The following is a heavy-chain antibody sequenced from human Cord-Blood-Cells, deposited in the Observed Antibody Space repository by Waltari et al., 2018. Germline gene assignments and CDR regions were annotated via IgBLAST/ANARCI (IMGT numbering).Heavy chain of an antibody. V-gene: IGHV3-9*01. J-gene: IGHJ4*02. CDR3: AKDYSPSLYYFDY. D-gene: IGHD2-21*01. CDR1: GSTFDDYA. CDR2: ISWNSGSI. Sequence: EVQLVESGGGLVQPGRSLRLSCAASGSTFDDYAMHWVRQAPGKGLEWVSGISWNSGSIGYADSVKGRVTISRGNAKNSLYLQMNSLRAEDTALYYCAKDYSPSLYYFDYWGQGTLVTVSS.